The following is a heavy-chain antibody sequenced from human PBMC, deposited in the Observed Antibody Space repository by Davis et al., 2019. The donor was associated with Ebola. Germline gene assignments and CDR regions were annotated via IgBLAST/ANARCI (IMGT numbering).Heavy chain of an antibody. D-gene: IGHD3-16*02. Sequence: PGGSLRLSCAASGFTFNSYWMSWVRQAPGKGLEWVANIKEDGSEKYYVDSVKGRFTISRDNAKNSLYLQMNSLRAEDTAVYYCARYHYDYIWGSYRLYYFDYWGQGTLVTVSS. CDR2: IKEDGSEK. J-gene: IGHJ4*02. CDR3: ARYHYDYIWGSYRLYYFDY. CDR1: GFTFNSYW. V-gene: IGHV3-7*01.